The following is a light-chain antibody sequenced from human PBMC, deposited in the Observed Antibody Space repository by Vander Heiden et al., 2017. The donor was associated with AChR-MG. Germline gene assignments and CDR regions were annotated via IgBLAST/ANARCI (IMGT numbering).Light chain of an antibody. CDR2: AAS. V-gene: IGKV1-39*01. CDR3: QQRDSTLLT. J-gene: IGKJ4*01. CDR1: QSISSY. Sequence: DIQMTQSPSSLSASVGARVTITCRASQSISSYLNWYQQKPGKAPKLLIYAASSLQSGVPSRFSGSGSGTDFTLTISSRQPEDFATYYCQQRDSTLLTFGGGTKVEIK.